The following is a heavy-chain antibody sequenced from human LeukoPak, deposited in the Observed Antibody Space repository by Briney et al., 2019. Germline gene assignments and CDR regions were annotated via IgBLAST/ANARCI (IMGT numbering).Heavy chain of an antibody. Sequence: GGSLRLSCAASGFTFSNAWMSWVRQAPGKGLEWVGRIKSKTDGGTTDYAAPVKGRFTISRDDSKNTLYLRMNSLKTEDTAVYYCTTGYNWNDRESDYWGQGTLVTVSS. V-gene: IGHV3-15*01. J-gene: IGHJ4*02. D-gene: IGHD1-20*01. CDR1: GFTFSNAW. CDR3: TTGYNWNDRESDY. CDR2: IKSKTDGGTT.